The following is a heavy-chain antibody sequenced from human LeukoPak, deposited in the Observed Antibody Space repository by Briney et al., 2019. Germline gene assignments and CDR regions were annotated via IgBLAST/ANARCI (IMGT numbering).Heavy chain of an antibody. CDR1: GGSISSGGYY. J-gene: IGHJ4*02. V-gene: IGHV4-31*03. CDR3: ARVRSSSWIFDY. CDR2: IYYSGST. Sequence: SETLSLTCTVSGGSISSGGYYWSWLRQHPGTGLEWLGYIYYSGSTYYNPSLKSRVTISVDTSKNQFSLKLSSVTAADTAVYYCARVRSSSWIFDYWGQGTLVTVSS. D-gene: IGHD6-13*01.